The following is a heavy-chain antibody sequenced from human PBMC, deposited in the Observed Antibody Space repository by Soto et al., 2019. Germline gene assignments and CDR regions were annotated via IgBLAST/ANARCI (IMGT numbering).Heavy chain of an antibody. CDR1: GVTFSSYA. CDR3: ERAPSARLIQLWLGYAGGNCDY. J-gene: IGHJ4*02. Sequence: QVQLVESGGGVVQPGRSLRLSCAASGVTFSSYAMHWVRQAPGKGLEWVAVISYDGSNKYYADSVKGRFTISRDNSKNTLYLQRNSLEADVSAVYYCERAPSARLIQLWLGYAGGNCDYWGQGTLVTV. CDR2: ISYDGSNK. V-gene: IGHV3-30-3*01. D-gene: IGHD5-18*01.